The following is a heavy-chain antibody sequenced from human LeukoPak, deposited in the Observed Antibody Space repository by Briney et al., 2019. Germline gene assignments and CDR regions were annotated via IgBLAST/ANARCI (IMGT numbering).Heavy chain of an antibody. Sequence: SETLSLTCTVSGGSISSYYWSWIRQPPGKGLEWIGYIYYSGSTNYNPSLKSRVTISVDTSKNQFSLKLSSVTAADTAVYYCARGPGGDSSGYYYLPVDFDYWGQGTLVTVSS. CDR2: IYYSGST. J-gene: IGHJ4*02. CDR1: GGSISSYY. CDR3: ARGPGGDSSGYYYLPVDFDY. D-gene: IGHD3-22*01. V-gene: IGHV4-59*12.